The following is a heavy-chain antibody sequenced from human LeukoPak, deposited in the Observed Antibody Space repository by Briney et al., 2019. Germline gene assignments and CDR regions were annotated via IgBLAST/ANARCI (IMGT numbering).Heavy chain of an antibody. J-gene: IGHJ6*04. D-gene: IGHD3-10*02. CDR1: GFTFRSYE. V-gene: IGHV3-48*03. Sequence: GGSLRLSCEDSGFTFRSYEMNWVRQAPGKGLEWIAYLSSSGSAFSYVDSVKGRFTIARDNAKNSLYLQMNSLRAEDTAVYYCAELGITMIGGVWGKGTTVTISS. CDR3: AELGITMIGGV. CDR2: LSSSGSAF.